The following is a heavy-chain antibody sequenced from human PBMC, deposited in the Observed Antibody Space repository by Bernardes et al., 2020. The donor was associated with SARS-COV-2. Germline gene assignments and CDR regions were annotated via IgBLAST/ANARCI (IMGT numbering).Heavy chain of an antibody. D-gene: IGHD5-18*01. CDR1: GFTFSSYG. CDR3: ASDSLRGYSYAY. CDR2: IWYDGSNK. Sequence: GGSLRLSCAASGFTFSSYGMHWVRQAPGKGLEWVAVIWYDGSNKYYADSVKGRFTISRDNSKNTLYLQMNSLRAEDTAVYYCASDSLRGYSYAYWGQGTLVTVSS. J-gene: IGHJ4*02. V-gene: IGHV3-33*01.